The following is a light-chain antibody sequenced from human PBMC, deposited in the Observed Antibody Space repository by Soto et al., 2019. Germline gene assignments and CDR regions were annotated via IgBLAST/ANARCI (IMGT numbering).Light chain of an antibody. CDR3: SSFTSSTTLVV. V-gene: IGLV2-14*01. Sequence: QLVLTQPASVSGSPGQSITISCTGTSSDVGGHNYVSWYQQHPGKAPKLMIYEVNNRPSGVSDRFSGSKAGNTASLTISGLQTEDEADYYCSSFTSSTTLVVFGGGTKVTVL. CDR1: SSDVGGHNY. CDR2: EVN. J-gene: IGLJ2*01.